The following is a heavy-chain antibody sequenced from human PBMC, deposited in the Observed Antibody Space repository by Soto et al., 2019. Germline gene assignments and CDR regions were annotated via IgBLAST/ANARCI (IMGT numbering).Heavy chain of an antibody. D-gene: IGHD1-20*01. J-gene: IGHJ4*02. Sequence: GGSLRLSCVVPGSIFIGYGMHWVRQAPGKGLEGVTVIWHDGSEIYYADSVKGRFTISRDNSKNTLYLQMNSLRAEDTAVYYCVRDGIGVTALRGFLDYWGQGTLVTVSS. V-gene: IGHV3-33*01. CDR2: IWHDGSEI. CDR1: GSIFIGYG. CDR3: VRDGIGVTALRGFLDY.